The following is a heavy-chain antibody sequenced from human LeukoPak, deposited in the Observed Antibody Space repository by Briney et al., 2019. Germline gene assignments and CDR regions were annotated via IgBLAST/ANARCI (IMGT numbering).Heavy chain of an antibody. D-gene: IGHD2-2*01. CDR2: IYHSGST. J-gene: IGHJ3*02. CDR3: ARLAVPADKGAFDI. CDR1: GGSISSGGYS. V-gene: IGHV4-30-2*01. Sequence: SETLSLTCAVSGGSISSGGYSWSWIRQPPGKGLEWIGYIYHSGSTYYNPSLKSRVTISVDRSKNQFSLKLSSVTAADTAVYYCARLAVPADKGAFDIWAHGTLVTVSS.